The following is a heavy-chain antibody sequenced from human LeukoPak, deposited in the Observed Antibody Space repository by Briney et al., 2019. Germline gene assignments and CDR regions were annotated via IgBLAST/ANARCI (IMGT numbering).Heavy chain of an antibody. CDR2: ISYDGSNK. J-gene: IGHJ4*02. CDR3: AKGLYSSAWSWVDD. V-gene: IGHV3-30*18. Sequence: GGSLRLSCAASGFTFSTYAMHWVRQAPGKGLEWVAVISYDGSNKYSAGSVKGRFTISRDNSKNTLYLQMNSLRAEDTAVYYCAKGLYSSAWSWVDDWGQGTLVTVSS. D-gene: IGHD6-19*01. CDR1: GFTFSTYA.